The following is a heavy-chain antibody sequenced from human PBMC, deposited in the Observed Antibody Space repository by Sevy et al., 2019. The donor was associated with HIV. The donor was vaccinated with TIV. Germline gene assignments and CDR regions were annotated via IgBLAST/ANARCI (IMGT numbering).Heavy chain of an antibody. J-gene: IGHJ5*02. CDR3: ARESKAALRSSFDP. D-gene: IGHD6-25*01. V-gene: IGHV1-2*06. CDR1: GYTFTGYY. CDR2: INPNSGGT. Sequence: ASVKVSCKASGYTFTGYYIHWVRQAPGQGLEWMGRINPNSGGTNYAQKFQGRVTMTRDTSISTAYMELSRLRSDDTAVYYCARESKAALRSSFDPWGQGTLVTVSS.